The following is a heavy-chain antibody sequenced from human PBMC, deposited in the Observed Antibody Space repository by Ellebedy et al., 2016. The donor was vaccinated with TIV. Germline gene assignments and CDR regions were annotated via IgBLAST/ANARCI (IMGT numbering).Heavy chain of an antibody. CDR3: ARTSISLPSYFDL. V-gene: IGHV4-59*01. J-gene: IGHJ2*01. CDR1: GGSMNNFH. D-gene: IGHD5-12*01. CDR2: FYNSGTP. Sequence: SETLSLTCTVSGGSMNNFHWSWIRQSPGKGLEWIGYFYNSGTPHYNPSLRSRLSIAVDASKNQVSLKLSSVTAADTAVYYCARTSISLPSYFDLWGRGTLVTVSP.